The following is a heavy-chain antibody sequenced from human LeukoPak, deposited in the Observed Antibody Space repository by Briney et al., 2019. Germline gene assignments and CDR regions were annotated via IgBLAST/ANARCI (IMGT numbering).Heavy chain of an antibody. D-gene: IGHD3-22*01. CDR1: GGIFSSFA. V-gene: IGHV1-69*04. J-gene: IGHJ4*02. CDR2: IIPILGIA. CDR3: ARLGDSSGSY. Sequence: GSSVKVSCKASGGIFSSFAISWVRQAPGQGLEWMGRIIPILGIANYAQKFQGRVTITADKSTSTAYMELSSLRSEDTAVYYCARLGDSSGSYWGQGTLVTVSS.